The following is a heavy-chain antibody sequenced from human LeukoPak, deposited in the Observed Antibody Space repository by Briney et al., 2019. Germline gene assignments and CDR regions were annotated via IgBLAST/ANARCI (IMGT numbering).Heavy chain of an antibody. D-gene: IGHD3-9*01. CDR1: GGSFSGYY. CDR2: INHSGST. CDR3: ARGSRPARGGLALRYFDY. V-gene: IGHV4-34*01. Sequence: SETLSLTCAVYGGSFSGYYWSWLRQPPGKGLEWIGEINHSGSTNYNPSLKSRVTISVDTSKNQFSLKLSSVTAADTAVYYCARGSRPARGGLALRYFDYWGQGTLVTVSS. J-gene: IGHJ4*02.